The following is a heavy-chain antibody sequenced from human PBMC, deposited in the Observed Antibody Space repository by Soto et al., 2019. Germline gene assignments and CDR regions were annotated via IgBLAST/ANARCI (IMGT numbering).Heavy chain of an antibody. CDR2: IWYDGSNK. D-gene: IGHD6-19*01. CDR3: ARDGTGWTGGDH. CDR1: GFTFSSYG. J-gene: IGHJ4*02. Sequence: GGSLRLSCAASGFTFSSYGMHWVRQAPGKGLEWVAVIWYDGSNKYYADSVKGRFTISRDNSKNTLYLEMNSLRVEDTAVYYCARDGTGWTGGDHWGQGTLVTVSS. V-gene: IGHV3-33*01.